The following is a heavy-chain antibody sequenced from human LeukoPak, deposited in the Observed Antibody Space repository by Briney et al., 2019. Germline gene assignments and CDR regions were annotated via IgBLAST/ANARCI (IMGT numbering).Heavy chain of an antibody. CDR1: GFTVSSNY. CDR3: AKYYGAS. V-gene: IGHV3-53*01. Sequence: GGSLRLSCAASGFTVSSNYMTWVRQAPGKGLEWVSAIYSGGGTDYADSVKGRFTISRDNSRNTLCLQMNSLRAEDTAMYYCAKYYGASWGQGTLVTVSS. J-gene: IGHJ4*02. CDR2: IYSGGGT.